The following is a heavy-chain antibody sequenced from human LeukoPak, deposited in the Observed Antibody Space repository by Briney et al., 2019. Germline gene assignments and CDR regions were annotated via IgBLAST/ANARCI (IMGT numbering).Heavy chain of an antibody. Sequence: GGSLRLSCAASGFTFSSYGMSWVRQAPGKGLEWVSVISGSGGSTYYADSVKGRFTISRDNSKNTLYLQMNSLRAEDTAVYYCAKDRYDILTGYYYGYFDYWGQGTLVTVSS. CDR3: AKDRYDILTGYYYGYFDY. J-gene: IGHJ4*02. CDR2: ISGSGGST. V-gene: IGHV3-23*01. CDR1: GFTFSSYG. D-gene: IGHD3-9*01.